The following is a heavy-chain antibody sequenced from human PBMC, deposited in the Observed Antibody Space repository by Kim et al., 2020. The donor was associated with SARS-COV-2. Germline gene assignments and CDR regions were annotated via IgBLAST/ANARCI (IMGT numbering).Heavy chain of an antibody. CDR1: GYTLTELS. Sequence: ASVKVSCKVSGYTLTELSMHWVRQAPGKGLEWMGGFDPEDGETIYAQKFQGRVTMTEDTSTDTAYMELSSLRSEDTAVYYCATLLGVTMSSNWFDPWGQGTLVTVSS. D-gene: IGHD3-10*02. J-gene: IGHJ5*02. V-gene: IGHV1-24*01. CDR3: ATLLGVTMSSNWFDP. CDR2: FDPEDGET.